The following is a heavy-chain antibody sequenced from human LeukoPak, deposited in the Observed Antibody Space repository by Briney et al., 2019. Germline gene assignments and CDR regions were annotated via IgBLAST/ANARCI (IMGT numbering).Heavy chain of an antibody. CDR2: FDHSGSS. CDR3: MRVSGGYDYY. V-gene: IGHV4-39*07. J-gene: IGHJ4*02. D-gene: IGHD5-12*01. Sequence: KPSETLSLTCTVSGGSISSGGYYWSWIRQSPGKGLELIGTFDHSGSSYYNPSLKSRATISVNTYMNYVFLRLDSVTAADTAVYYCMRVSGGYDYYWGQGTLVTVSS. CDR1: GGSISSGGYY.